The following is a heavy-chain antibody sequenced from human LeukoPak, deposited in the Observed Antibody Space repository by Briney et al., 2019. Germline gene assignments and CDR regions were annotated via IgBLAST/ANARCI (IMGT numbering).Heavy chain of an antibody. CDR1: GFTFSSYT. J-gene: IGHJ4*02. CDR2: ISSSSSYT. V-gene: IGHV3-21*01. D-gene: IGHD6-19*01. CDR3: ARIAGAGPLDY. Sequence: GGSLRLSCAASGFTFSSYTMNWVRQAPGKGLEWVSSISSSSSYTYYADSVKGRFTISRDNAKNSLYLQMNSLRAEDTAVYYCARIAGAGPLDYWGQGTLVTVSS.